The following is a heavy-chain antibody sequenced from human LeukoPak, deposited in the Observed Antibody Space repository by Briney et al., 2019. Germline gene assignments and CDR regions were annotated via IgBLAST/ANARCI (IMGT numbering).Heavy chain of an antibody. Sequence: GGSLRLSCAASGFIFSTYEMNWVRQAPGKGLEWVSFITYSGTTIYYADSVKGRFTISRDNTKNSLYLQMNSLRAEDTAVYYCARRSSGPLYYYYYYMDVWGKGTTVTVSS. V-gene: IGHV3-48*03. CDR3: ARRSSGPLYYYYYYMDV. CDR1: GFIFSTYE. CDR2: ITYSGTTI. D-gene: IGHD3-22*01. J-gene: IGHJ6*03.